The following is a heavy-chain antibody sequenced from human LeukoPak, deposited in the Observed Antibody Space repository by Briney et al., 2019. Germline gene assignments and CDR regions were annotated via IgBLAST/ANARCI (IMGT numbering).Heavy chain of an antibody. CDR3: ARGEIDFWSGYLFDY. Sequence: GASVKVSCKASGYTFTGYYMHWVRQAPGQGLEWMGWINPNSGGTNYAQKFQGRVTMTRDTSISTAYLELSRLRSDDTAVYYCARGEIDFWSGYLFDYWGQGTLVTVSS. CDR1: GYTFTGYY. CDR2: INPNSGGT. D-gene: IGHD3-3*01. V-gene: IGHV1-2*02. J-gene: IGHJ4*02.